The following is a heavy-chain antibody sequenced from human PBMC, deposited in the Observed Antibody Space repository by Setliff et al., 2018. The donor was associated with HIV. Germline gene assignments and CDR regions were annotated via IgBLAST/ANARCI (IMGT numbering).Heavy chain of an antibody. V-gene: IGHV4-34*01. D-gene: IGHD2-15*01. CDR3: GKADCSAGSCPDY. CDR1: GGSFSGYY. J-gene: IGHJ4*02. Sequence: PSETLSLTCAVYGGSFSGYYWSWIRQPPGKGLEWIGEINHSGSTNYNPSLKSRVTISVDTSKNQFSLKLSSVTDADTAVYFCGKADCSAGSCPDYWGRGTLVTVSS. CDR2: INHSGST.